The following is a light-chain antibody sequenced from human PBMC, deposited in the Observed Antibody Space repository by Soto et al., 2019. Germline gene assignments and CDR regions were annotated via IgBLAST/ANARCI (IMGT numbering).Light chain of an antibody. Sequence: DIQLTQSPSFLSASVGDRVTMTCRASQGISSYLAWYQQKPGKAPKLLIYAASTLQSGVPSRFSGSGSGTEFTLTISNLQPEDFATYFCQQSYTTPVYSFGQGTKVDI. CDR3: QQSYTTPVYS. J-gene: IGKJ2*01. V-gene: IGKV1-9*01. CDR2: AAS. CDR1: QGISSY.